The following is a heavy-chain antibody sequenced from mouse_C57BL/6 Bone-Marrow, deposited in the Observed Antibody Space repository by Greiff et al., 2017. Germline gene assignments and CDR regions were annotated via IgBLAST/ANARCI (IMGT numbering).Heavy chain of an antibody. CDR1: GFSLTSYG. Sequence: QVQLQQSGPGLVQPSQSLSITCTVSGFSLTSYGVHWVRQSPGKGLEWLGVIWSGGSTDYNAALISRLSISKDNSKSQVFFKMNSLQADDTAIYYCASYHSHSTRGLFAYWGQGTLVTVSA. CDR2: IWSGGST. D-gene: IGHD5-5*01. V-gene: IGHV2-2*01. CDR3: ASYHSHSTRGLFAY. J-gene: IGHJ3*01.